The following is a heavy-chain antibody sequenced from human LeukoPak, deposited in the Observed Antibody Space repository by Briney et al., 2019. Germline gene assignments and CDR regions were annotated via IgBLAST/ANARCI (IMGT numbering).Heavy chain of an antibody. V-gene: IGHV3-21*01. CDR3: ARDGDYYDSRGDAFDI. Sequence: GGSLRLSCAASGFSFSSYSMNWVRQAPGKGLEWVSSIRSSGTYISYADSVKGRFTISRDNAKNSLYLQMNSLRAEDTAVYYCARDGDYYDSRGDAFDIWGQGAMVTVAS. J-gene: IGHJ3*02. D-gene: IGHD3-22*01. CDR1: GFSFSSYS. CDR2: IRSSGTYI.